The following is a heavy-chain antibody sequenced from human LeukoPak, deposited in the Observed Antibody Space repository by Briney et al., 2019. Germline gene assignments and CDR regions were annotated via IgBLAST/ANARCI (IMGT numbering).Heavy chain of an antibody. CDR2: IYYSGST. CDR3: ASRGEKSSGYYIFDY. J-gene: IGHJ4*02. Sequence: SETLSLTCTVSGGSISSSSYYWGWIRQPPGKGLEWIGSIYYSGSTYYNPSLKSRVTISVDTSKNQFSLKLSSVTAADTAVYYCASRGEKSSGYYIFDYWGQGTLVTVSS. D-gene: IGHD3-22*01. V-gene: IGHV4-39*01. CDR1: GGSISSSSYY.